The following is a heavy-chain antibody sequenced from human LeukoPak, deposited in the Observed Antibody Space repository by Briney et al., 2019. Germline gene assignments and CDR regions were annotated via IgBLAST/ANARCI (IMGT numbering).Heavy chain of an antibody. V-gene: IGHV1-58*01. D-gene: IGHD1-26*01. J-gene: IGHJ5*02. CDR2: IVVGSGNT. CDR1: GFTFTSSA. CDR3: AAIVGATGGWFDP. Sequence: TSVKVSCKASGFTFTSSAVQWVRQARGQRLEWIGWIVVGSGNTNYAQKFQERVTITRDMSTSTAYMELSSLRSEDTAVYYCAAIVGATGGWFDPWGQGTLVTVFS.